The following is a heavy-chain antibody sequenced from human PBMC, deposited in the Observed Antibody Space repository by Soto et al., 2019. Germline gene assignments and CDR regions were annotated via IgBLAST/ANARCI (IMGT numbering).Heavy chain of an antibody. J-gene: IGHJ4*02. D-gene: IGHD3-9*01. CDR1: GGSFSGYY. V-gene: IGHV4-34*01. Sequence: SETLSLTCAVYGGSFSGYYWSWIRQPPGKGLEWIGEINHSGSTNYNPSLKSRVTISVDTSKNQFSLKLSSVTAADTAVYYCARGGYDILTGYYPLDYWGQGTLVTVSS. CDR3: ARGGYDILTGYYPLDY. CDR2: INHSGST.